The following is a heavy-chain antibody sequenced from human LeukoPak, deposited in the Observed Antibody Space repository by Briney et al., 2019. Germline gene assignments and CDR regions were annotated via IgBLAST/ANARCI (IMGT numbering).Heavy chain of an antibody. CDR3: TKGNY. Sequence: GGSLRLSCAASGFSFTDAWMSWVRQAPGKGLEWVGHLKSKAAGGTTDYAAPVKARFTISGDDSKNTLYLQMNSLKTEDTAVYYCTKGNYWGQGTLVTVSS. CDR2: LKSKAAGGTT. CDR1: GFSFTDAW. V-gene: IGHV3-15*01. J-gene: IGHJ4*02.